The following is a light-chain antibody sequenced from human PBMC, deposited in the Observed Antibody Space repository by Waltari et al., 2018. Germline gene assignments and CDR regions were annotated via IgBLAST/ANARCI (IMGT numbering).Light chain of an antibody. CDR3: QVSDSSSDLVG. CDR2: YDR. CDR1: SIGGKA. J-gene: IGLJ2*01. Sequence: SYVLTQPPSVSVAPGETTRITCGGTSIGGKAVHWYQQKPGQAPVLVIYYDRDRRSALPERFSGSNYGNTSTLTIIRVEAGDESDYYCQVSDSSSDLVGFGGGTKLTVL. V-gene: IGLV3-21*04.